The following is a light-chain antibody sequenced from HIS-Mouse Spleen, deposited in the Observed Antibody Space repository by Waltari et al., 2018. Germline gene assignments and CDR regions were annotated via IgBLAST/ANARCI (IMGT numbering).Light chain of an antibody. V-gene: IGLV3-10*01. CDR1: ALPKKY. J-gene: IGLJ2*01. CDR3: YSTDSSGNHRV. Sequence: SYELTQPPSVSVSPGQTARITCSGDALPKKYASWYQQKSGQAPVLVTYEDSKRPSGIPERFSGSISGTMATLTISGAQVEDEADYYCYSTDSSGNHRVFGGGTKLTVL. CDR2: EDS.